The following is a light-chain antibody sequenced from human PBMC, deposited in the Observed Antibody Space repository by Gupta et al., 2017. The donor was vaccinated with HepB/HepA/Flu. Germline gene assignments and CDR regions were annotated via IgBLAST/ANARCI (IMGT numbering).Light chain of an antibody. Sequence: EIVLTQSPGTLSLSPGERATLSCRASQSVSRSYLAWYQQKPGQAPRLLIYGASNRATGIPDRFSGSGSGTDCTRTISRLEPEDFAVYDCQQYGSSPTYTFGQGTKLEIK. V-gene: IGKV3-20*01. CDR1: QSVSRSY. CDR2: GAS. CDR3: QQYGSSPTYT. J-gene: IGKJ2*01.